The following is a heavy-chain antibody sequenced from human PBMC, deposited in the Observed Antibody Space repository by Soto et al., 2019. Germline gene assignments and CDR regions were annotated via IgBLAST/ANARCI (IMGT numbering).Heavy chain of an antibody. CDR1: GFTVSSNY. CDR2: IYSAGNT. D-gene: IGHD1-26*01. V-gene: IGHV3-66*01. CDR3: ARDFVVGGPTINYYYGMDV. J-gene: IGHJ6*02. Sequence: EVQLVESGGDLVQPGGSPRLSCAASGFTVSSNYMSWVRQAPGKGLEWISIIYSAGNTYYADSVKGRFTISRDNSKNTLYLQMNSLGAEDTAVYYCARDFVVGGPTINYYYGMDVWGQGTTVTVSS.